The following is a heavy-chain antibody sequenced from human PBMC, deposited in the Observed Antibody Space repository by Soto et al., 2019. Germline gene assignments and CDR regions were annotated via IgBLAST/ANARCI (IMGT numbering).Heavy chain of an antibody. CDR1: GDSMNYY. Sequence: LSETLSLTCTVSGDSMNYYWSWIRQPPGKGLEWIGFVYYTGTSTYYNPSLNSRVTVSVDTSKNQFSLKVTSVTAADTAVYYCARLHGYCISSSCHGHYAMDVWGQGTTVTVSS. V-gene: IGHV4-59*04. CDR2: VYYTGTST. D-gene: IGHD2-2*01. CDR3: ARLHGYCISSSCHGHYAMDV. J-gene: IGHJ6*02.